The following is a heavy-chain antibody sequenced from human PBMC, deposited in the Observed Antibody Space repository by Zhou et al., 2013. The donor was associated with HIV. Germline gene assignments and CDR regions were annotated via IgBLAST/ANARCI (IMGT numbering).Heavy chain of an antibody. V-gene: IGHV1-2*02. CDR1: GYTFSAFY. Sequence: QVQLVQSGAEVKKAGASVKVSCKASGYTFSAFYLHWVRQAPGQGLEWMGWINPNSGATNYAQKFHGRVTMTRDTSISTAYMELSSLRSEDTAVYYCARGLDIVATQYIHYYYYMDVWGKGTTVTVSS. CDR2: INPNSGAT. D-gene: IGHD5-12*01. J-gene: IGHJ6*03. CDR3: ARGLDIVATQYIHYYYYMDV.